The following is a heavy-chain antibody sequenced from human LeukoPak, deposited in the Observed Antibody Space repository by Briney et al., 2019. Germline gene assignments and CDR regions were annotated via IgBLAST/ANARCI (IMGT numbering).Heavy chain of an antibody. J-gene: IGHJ5*02. CDR2: ISGSGGST. V-gene: IGHV3-23*01. CDR1: GLTFSNYA. D-gene: IGHD1-26*01. CDR3: AREVGAMNWFDP. Sequence: PGGSLRLSCAASGLTFSNYAMAWVRQAPGKGLEWVSGISGSGGSTYYADSVKGRFTISRDNAKNTLYLQMNSLRAEDTAVYYCAREVGAMNWFDPWGQGTLVTVSS.